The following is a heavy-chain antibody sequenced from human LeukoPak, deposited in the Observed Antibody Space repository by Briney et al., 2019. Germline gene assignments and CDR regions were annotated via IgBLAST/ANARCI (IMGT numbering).Heavy chain of an antibody. CDR2: INPNSGGT. CDR1: GHTFTGYY. CDR3: ARRYSSSSPFFDY. D-gene: IGHD6-13*01. V-gene: IGHV1-2*02. J-gene: IGHJ4*02. Sequence: ASVKVSCKASGHTFTGYYMHWVRQAPGQGLEWMGWINPNSGGTNYAQKFQGRVTMTRDTSISTAYMELSRLRSDDTAVYYCARRYSSSSPFFDYWGQGTLVTVSS.